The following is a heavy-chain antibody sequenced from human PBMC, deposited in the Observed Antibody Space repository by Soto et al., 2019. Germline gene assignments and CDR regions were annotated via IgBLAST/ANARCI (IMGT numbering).Heavy chain of an antibody. J-gene: IGHJ5*01. D-gene: IGHD3-16*01. V-gene: IGHV3-7*01. CDR2: IKQDGSEK. CDR1: GFTFSNYW. CDR3: ATYAHHTFDS. Sequence: EVQLVESGGGLVQPGGSLRLSCAASGFTFSNYWMSRVRQAPGKGPEWVANIKQDGSEKNYVDSVEGRFTISRDNAKNSLYLQMNSLRAEDTAVYYCATYAHHTFDSWGQGTLVTVSS.